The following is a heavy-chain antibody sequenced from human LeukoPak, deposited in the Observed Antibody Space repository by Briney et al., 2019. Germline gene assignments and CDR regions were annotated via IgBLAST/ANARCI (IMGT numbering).Heavy chain of an antibody. J-gene: IGHJ3*02. CDR3: ARHSSSGWPLDAFDI. CDR1: GFTFTTYA. CDR2: ISAYNGNT. V-gene: IGHV1-18*01. Sequence: APVKVSCKASGFTFTTYAFSWVRQAPGQGLEWMGWISAYNGNTNYAQKLQGRVSMTTDTSTTTAYMELWSLRSEDTAVYYCARHSSSGWPLDAFDIWGQGTMVTVSS. D-gene: IGHD6-19*01.